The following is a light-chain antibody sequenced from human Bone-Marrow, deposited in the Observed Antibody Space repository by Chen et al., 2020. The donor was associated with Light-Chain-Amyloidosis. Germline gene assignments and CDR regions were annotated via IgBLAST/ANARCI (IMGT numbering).Light chain of an antibody. J-gene: IGKJ2*01. CDR2: WAS. Sequence: DIVMTQSPDSLAVSLGERATINCKSSESLLYRSNNKNYLGWYQQKPGQSPKLLMYWASTRESGVPDRFSGGGSGTDFTLTISSLQAEDVAVYDCQQYYSTPYTFGQGTKLEIQ. CDR1: ESLLYRSNNKNY. V-gene: IGKV4-1*01. CDR3: QQYYSTPYT.